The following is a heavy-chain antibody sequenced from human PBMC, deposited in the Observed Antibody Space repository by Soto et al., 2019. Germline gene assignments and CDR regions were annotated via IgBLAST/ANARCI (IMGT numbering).Heavy chain of an antibody. CDR1: GYTLSRFG. V-gene: IGHV1-18*01. CDR2: TSGYNGNT. D-gene: IGHD5-18*01. Sequence: ASVKVSCKASGYTLSRFGLSWVRQARGQGLEWMGLTSGYNGNTNSAERFQGRVTMTTDTTTSTAYMEMRSLTSDDTAVYYCARDRGYGFGWSASSGMDVWGQGTTVTVSS. CDR3: ARDRGYGFGWSASSGMDV. J-gene: IGHJ6*02.